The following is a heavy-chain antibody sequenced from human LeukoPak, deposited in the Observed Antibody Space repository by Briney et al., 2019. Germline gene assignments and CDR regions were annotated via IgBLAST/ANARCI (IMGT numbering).Heavy chain of an antibody. CDR3: ARVVDSSGSIHIDY. CDR1: GGTFISYA. D-gene: IGHD3-22*01. J-gene: IGHJ4*02. V-gene: IGHV1-69*13. CDR2: IIPIFGTA. Sequence: SVKVSCKASGGTFISYAISWVRQAPGQGLEWMGGIIPIFGTANYAQKFQGRVTITANESTSTAYMELSSLRSEDTAVYYCARVVDSSGSIHIDYWGQGTLVTVSS.